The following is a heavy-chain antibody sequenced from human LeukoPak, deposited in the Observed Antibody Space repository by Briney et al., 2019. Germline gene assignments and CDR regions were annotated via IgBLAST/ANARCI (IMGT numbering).Heavy chain of an antibody. CDR1: GYTFTSYY. CDR2: INPSGGST. CDR3: ARYPRGDSSGFDY. J-gene: IGHJ4*02. D-gene: IGHD3-22*01. V-gene: IGHV1-46*01. Sequence: ASVKVSCKASGYTFTSYYMHWVRQAPGQGLEWMGIINPSGGSTSYAQKFQGRVTMTRNTSISTAYMELSSLRSEDTAVYYCARYPRGDSSGFDYWGQGTLVTVSS.